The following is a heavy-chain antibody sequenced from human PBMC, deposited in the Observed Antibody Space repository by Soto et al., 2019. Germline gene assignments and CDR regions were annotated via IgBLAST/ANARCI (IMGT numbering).Heavy chain of an antibody. CDR1: GASISGFY. CDR3: VRGGTKTLPDGFDP. Sequence: PSETLSLTCTVSGASISGFYWSWIRKSAGKGLEWIGLIYANGTTDYNPSLKSRVMMSVDTSKKQFSLKLRAVTAADTAVHYCVRGGTKTLPDGFDPWGQGIPVTVSS. V-gene: IGHV4-4*07. D-gene: IGHD1-1*01. J-gene: IGHJ5*02. CDR2: IYANGTT.